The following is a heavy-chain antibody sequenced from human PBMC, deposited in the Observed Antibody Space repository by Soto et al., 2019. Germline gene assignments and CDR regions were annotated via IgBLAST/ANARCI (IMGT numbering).Heavy chain of an antibody. D-gene: IGHD4-17*01. V-gene: IGHV1-8*01. CDR2: MNPNSGNT. Sequence: ASVKVSCKASGYTFTSYDINWVRQATRQGLEWMGWMNPNSGNTGYAQKFQGRVTMTEDTSTDTAYMELSSLRSEDTAVYYCATGTTVVTPNAFDIWGQGTMVTVSS. CDR1: GYTFTSYD. J-gene: IGHJ3*02. CDR3: ATGTTVVTPNAFDI.